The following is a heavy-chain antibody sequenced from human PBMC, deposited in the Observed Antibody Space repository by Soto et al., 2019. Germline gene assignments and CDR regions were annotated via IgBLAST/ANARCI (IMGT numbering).Heavy chain of an antibody. Sequence: PGGSLRLSCAASGFTFSTFDMTCVRQSPGKGLEWVSIIRGTDGSTYYADSMKGGFTISKDNSKNTLYLQMNSLRPEDTALYFCVKGGWLDYWGQGTLVTVSS. CDR3: VKGGWLDY. V-gene: IGHV3-23*01. CDR2: IRGTDGST. CDR1: GFTFSTFD. D-gene: IGHD6-19*01. J-gene: IGHJ4*02.